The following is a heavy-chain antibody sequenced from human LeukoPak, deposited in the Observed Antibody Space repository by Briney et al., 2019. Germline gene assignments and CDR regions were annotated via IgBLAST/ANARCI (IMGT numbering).Heavy chain of an antibody. CDR2: IYYSGST. Sequence: SETLSLTRTVSGGSISSSSYYWGWIRQPPGKGLEWIGSIYYSGSTYYNPSLKSRVTISVDTSKNQFSLKLSSVTAADTAVYYCARIFGVVTDENWFDPWGQGTLVTVSS. J-gene: IGHJ5*02. V-gene: IGHV4-39*01. CDR1: GGSISSSSYY. CDR3: ARIFGVVTDENWFDP. D-gene: IGHD3-3*01.